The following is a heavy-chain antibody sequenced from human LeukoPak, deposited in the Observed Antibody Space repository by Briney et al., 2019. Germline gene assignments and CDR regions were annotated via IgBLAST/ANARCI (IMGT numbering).Heavy chain of an antibody. Sequence: ASVKVSCKASGYTFTSYGISWVRQAPGQGLEWMGWISAYNGNTNYAQKLQGRVTMTADTSTSTAYMELRSLRSDDTAVYYCARDLKGYDWFDPWGQGTLVTVSS. CDR3: ARDLKGYDWFDP. D-gene: IGHD5-18*01. CDR1: GYTFTSYG. CDR2: ISAYNGNT. V-gene: IGHV1-18*01. J-gene: IGHJ5*02.